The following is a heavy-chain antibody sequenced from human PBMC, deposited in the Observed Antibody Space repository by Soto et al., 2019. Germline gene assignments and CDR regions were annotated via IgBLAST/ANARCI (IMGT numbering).Heavy chain of an antibody. Sequence: EVQLVESGGGLVQPGGSLRLSCSASGFTFSSYDMHWVRQGPGKGLEWVSAIGTAGDTNYAGSVKGRFTISRENAKNSLYLQMNSLRVGDTAIYFCARAIGPTLFDYWGQGTLVTVSS. V-gene: IGHV3-13*04. CDR2: IGTAGDT. D-gene: IGHD3-22*01. CDR1: GFTFSSYD. J-gene: IGHJ4*02. CDR3: ARAIGPTLFDY.